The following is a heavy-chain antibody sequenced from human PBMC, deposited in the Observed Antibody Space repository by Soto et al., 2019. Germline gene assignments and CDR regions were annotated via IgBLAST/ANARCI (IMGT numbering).Heavy chain of an antibody. Sequence: QVQLQESGPGLVKPSETLSLTCTVSGGSISGYYWSWIRQPPGKGLDWIAYISHRGSTNYNPSLKRRVTISVDTSTNQFSLNLSSVPAADTAVYYCARGGHYGGNRRSFDIWGQGTMVTVSS. D-gene: IGHD4-17*01. CDR3: ARGGHYGGNRRSFDI. J-gene: IGHJ3*02. CDR1: GGSISGYY. V-gene: IGHV4-59*01. CDR2: ISHRGST.